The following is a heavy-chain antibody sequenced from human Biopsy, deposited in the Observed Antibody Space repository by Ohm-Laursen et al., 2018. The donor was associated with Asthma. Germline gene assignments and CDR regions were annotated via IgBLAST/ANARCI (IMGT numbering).Heavy chain of an antibody. CDR1: GFNFDDFA. CDR3: AKPLNTYNFYAYDV. CDR2: TAWNSGSR. D-gene: IGHD5/OR15-5a*01. Sequence: SLRLSCSASGFNFDDFAMHWVRQAPGKGLEWVAATAWNSGSRVYAVSVKGRFTISRDNAQNSLYLHMNGLKPEDTAVYYCAKPLNTYNFYAYDVWGQGTTVVVSS. J-gene: IGHJ6*02. V-gene: IGHV3-9*01.